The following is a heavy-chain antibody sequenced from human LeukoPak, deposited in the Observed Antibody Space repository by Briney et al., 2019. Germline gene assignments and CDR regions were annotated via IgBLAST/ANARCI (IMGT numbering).Heavy chain of an antibody. V-gene: IGHV4-30-4*08. CDR1: GGSISSGDYY. J-gene: IGHJ5*02. CDR2: IYYSGST. Sequence: SEXLSLTCTVSGGSISSGDYYWSWIRQPPGKGLEWIGYIYYSGSTYYNPSLKSRVTISVDTSKNQFSLKLSSVTAADTAVYYCARDQGLYCSGGSCSLRNWFDPWGQGTLVTVSS. CDR3: ARDQGLYCSGGSCSLRNWFDP. D-gene: IGHD2-15*01.